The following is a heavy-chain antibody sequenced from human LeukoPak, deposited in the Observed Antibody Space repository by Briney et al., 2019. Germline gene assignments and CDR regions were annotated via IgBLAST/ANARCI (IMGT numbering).Heavy chain of an antibody. CDR3: ARVPTYSDFWSGYTIDY. CDR1: GFTFSSYS. CDR2: ISRSSTTV. D-gene: IGHD3-3*01. V-gene: IGHV3-48*01. J-gene: IGHJ4*02. Sequence: GGSLRLSCTASGFTFSSYSMNWVRQAPGKGLEWVSHISRSSTTVYYADSVKGRFTISRDNAKNSLYLLMNSLRAEDTAVYYCARVPTYSDFWSGYTIDYWGQGTLVTVSS.